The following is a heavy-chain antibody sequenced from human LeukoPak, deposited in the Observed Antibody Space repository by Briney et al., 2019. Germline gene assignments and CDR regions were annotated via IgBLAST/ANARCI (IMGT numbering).Heavy chain of an antibody. V-gene: IGHV3-9*01. J-gene: IGHJ4*02. Sequence: PGGSLRLSCAASGFTFDDYAMHWVRQAPGKGLEWVSGISWNSGSIGYADSVKGRFTISRDNAKNSLYLQMNSLRAEDTALYYCAKSRVRDSRGYSYGPFDYWGQGTLVTVSS. CDR3: AKSRVRDSRGYSYGPFDY. CDR1: GFTFDDYA. D-gene: IGHD5-18*01. CDR2: ISWNSGSI.